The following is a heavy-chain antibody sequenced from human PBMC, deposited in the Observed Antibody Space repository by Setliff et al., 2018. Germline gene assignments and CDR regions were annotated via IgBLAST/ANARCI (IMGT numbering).Heavy chain of an antibody. J-gene: IGHJ4*02. CDR1: GGSISGHY. Sequence: SETLSLTCTVSGGSISGHYWTWIRQPPGKGLEWVGYMYYIGSSNYNPSLESRVTISVDTSKNQFSLKLAPVTAADTALYYCARGGGSYYEGYFDYWGQGTLVTVSS. CDR3: ARGGGSYYEGYFDY. V-gene: IGHV4-59*11. D-gene: IGHD1-26*01. CDR2: MYYIGSS.